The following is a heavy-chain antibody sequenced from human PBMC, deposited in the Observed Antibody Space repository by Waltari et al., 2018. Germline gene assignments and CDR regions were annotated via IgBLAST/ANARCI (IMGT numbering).Heavy chain of an antibody. Sequence: QVQLVQSGAEVRNPGASVKVSCKASGYTFTSYSMHWVRQAPGQGLEWMGIINPSGGSTIYAQRFQGRVTMTSDTSTSTVDMELSSLTFEDTAVYYCARGGVTSEWLVRWWGQGTLVTVSS. CDR3: ARGGVTSEWLVRW. V-gene: IGHV1-46*01. CDR2: INPSGGST. CDR1: GYTFTSYS. J-gene: IGHJ4*02. D-gene: IGHD6-19*01.